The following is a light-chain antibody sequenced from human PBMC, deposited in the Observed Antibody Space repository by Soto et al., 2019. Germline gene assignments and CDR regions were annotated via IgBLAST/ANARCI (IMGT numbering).Light chain of an antibody. V-gene: IGLV1-44*01. CDR2: SIN. Sequence: QSVLTQPPSASATPGQTVTISCSGRYSNIGSNFVSWYQRLPGTAPKLLIYSINQRPSGVPVRFSGSKSGTSASLTISGLQSEDEADYFCSSWDDSLDGPVFGGGTKVTVL. J-gene: IGLJ3*02. CDR1: YSNIGSNF. CDR3: SSWDDSLDGPV.